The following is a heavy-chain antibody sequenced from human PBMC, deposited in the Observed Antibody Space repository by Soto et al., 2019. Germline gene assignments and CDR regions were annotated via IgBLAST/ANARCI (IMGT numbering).Heavy chain of an antibody. V-gene: IGHV3-33*01. D-gene: IGHD1-1*01. CDR1: GFTFSSYG. Sequence: GGSLRLSCAASGFTFSSYGMHWVRQAPGKGLEWVAVIWYDGSNKYYADSVKGRFTISRDNSKNTLYLQMNSLRAEDTAVYYCARGFNGLERPELDNWFDPWGQGTLVTVSS. CDR2: IWYDGSNK. CDR3: ARGFNGLERPELDNWFDP. J-gene: IGHJ5*02.